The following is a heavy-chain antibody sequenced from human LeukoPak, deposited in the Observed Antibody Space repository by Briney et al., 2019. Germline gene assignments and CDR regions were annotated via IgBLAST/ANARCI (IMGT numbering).Heavy chain of an antibody. D-gene: IGHD3-22*01. CDR1: GGSIGSYY. J-gene: IGHJ4*02. CDR3: ARVEYYDSSGYYFDY. CDR2: IYYSGST. Sequence: SETLSLTCTVSGGSIGSYYWCWIRQPPGKGLEWIGYIYYSGSTNYNPSLKSRVTISVDTSKNQFSLKLSSVTAADTAVYYCARVEYYDSSGYYFDYWGQGTLVTVSS. V-gene: IGHV4-59*01.